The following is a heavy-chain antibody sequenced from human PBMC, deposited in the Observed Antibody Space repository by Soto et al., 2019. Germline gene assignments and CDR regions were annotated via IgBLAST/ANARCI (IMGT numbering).Heavy chain of an antibody. J-gene: IGHJ6*03. V-gene: IGHV4-59*08. CDR2: IYYSGST. CDR1: GGSISSYY. CDR3: ARHPGCSSTSCYAGYYYYMDV. D-gene: IGHD2-2*01. Sequence: SETLSLTCTVSGGSISSYYWSWIRQPPGKGLEWIGYIYYSGSTNYNPSLKSRVTISVDTSKNQFSLKLSSVTAADTAVYYCARHPGCSSTSCYAGYYYYMDVWGKGTTVTVSS.